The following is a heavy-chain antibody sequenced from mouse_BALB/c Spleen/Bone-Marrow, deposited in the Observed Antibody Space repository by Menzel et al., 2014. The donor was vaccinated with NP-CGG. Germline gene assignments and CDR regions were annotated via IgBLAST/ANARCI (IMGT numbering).Heavy chain of an antibody. D-gene: IGHD2-3*01. CDR1: GYTFTSYY. V-gene: IGHV1S56*01. J-gene: IGHJ4*01. Sequence: VKLVESGPELVKPGASVRISCKASGYTFTSYYIHWVKRRPGQGLEWIGWIYPGNVNTKYNEKFKGKATLTADKSSSTAYMQLSSLTSEDSAVYFCAGLLRGDYAMDYWGQGTSVTVSS. CDR2: IYPGNVNT. CDR3: AGLLRGDYAMDY.